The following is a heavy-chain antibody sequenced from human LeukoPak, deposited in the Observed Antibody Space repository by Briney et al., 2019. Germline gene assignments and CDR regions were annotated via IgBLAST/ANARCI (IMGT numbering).Heavy chain of an antibody. CDR3: AKVSGRIQIWPQPFGDGMDV. J-gene: IGHJ6*02. Sequence: GGSLRLSCAASGFTFSSYAMSWVRQAPGKGLEWVSAISGSGGSTYYADSVKGQFTISRDNSKNMLYLQMNSLRAEDTAVYYCAKVSGRIQIWPQPFGDGMDVWGQGTTVTVSS. CDR1: GFTFSSYA. D-gene: IGHD3-10*01. V-gene: IGHV3-23*01. CDR2: ISGSGGST.